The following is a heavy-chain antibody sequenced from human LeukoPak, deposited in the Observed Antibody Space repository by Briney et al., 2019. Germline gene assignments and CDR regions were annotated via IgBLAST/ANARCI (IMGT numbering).Heavy chain of an antibody. CDR2: IIPIFGTA. Sequence: SVKVSCKASGGTFSSHAISWVRQAPGQGLEWMGGIIPIFGTANYAQKFQGRVTITADESTSTAYMELSSLRSEDTAVYYCARDPINTMIVVASFYYWGQGTLVTVSS. CDR1: GGTFSSHA. D-gene: IGHD3-22*01. CDR3: ARDPINTMIVVASFYY. V-gene: IGHV1-69*01. J-gene: IGHJ4*02.